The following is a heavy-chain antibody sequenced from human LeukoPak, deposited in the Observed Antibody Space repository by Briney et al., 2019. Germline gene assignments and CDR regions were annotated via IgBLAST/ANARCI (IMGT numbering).Heavy chain of an antibody. V-gene: IGHV3-13*01. CDR1: GFTFSSYD. Sequence: GGSLRLSCAASGFTFSSYDMHWVRQATGKGLEWVSAIGTAGDTYYPGSVKGRFTISRENAKNSLYLQMNSLRAGDTAVYYCARAPAAIGGFDYWGQGTLVTVSS. J-gene: IGHJ4*02. CDR3: ARAPAAIGGFDY. CDR2: IGTAGDT. D-gene: IGHD2-2*01.